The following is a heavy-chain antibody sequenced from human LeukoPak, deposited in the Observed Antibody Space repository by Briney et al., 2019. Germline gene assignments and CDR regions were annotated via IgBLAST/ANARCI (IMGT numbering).Heavy chain of an antibody. J-gene: IGHJ4*02. CDR1: GGSISSSSYY. CDR3: ARRAVSVDY. D-gene: IGHD2-8*01. V-gene: IGHV4-39*01. CDR2: IYYSGST. Sequence: PSETLSLTCTVYGGSISSSSYYWGWIRQPPGKGLEWIGSIYYSGSTYYNPSLKSRVTISVDTSKNQFSLKLSSATAADTAGYYCARRAVSVDYWGQGTLVTVSS.